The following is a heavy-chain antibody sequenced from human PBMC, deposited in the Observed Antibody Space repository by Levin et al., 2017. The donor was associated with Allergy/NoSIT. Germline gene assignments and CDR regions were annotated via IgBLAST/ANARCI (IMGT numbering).Heavy chain of an antibody. CDR2: ISYDGSNK. J-gene: IGHJ3*02. CDR1: GFTFSSYA. D-gene: IGHD4-17*01. V-gene: IGHV3-30-3*01. CDR3: ARDLTEYGDYSVGIKDDPFDI. Sequence: AGGSLRLSCAASGFTFSSYAMHWVRQAPGKGLEWVAVISYDGSNKYYADSVKGRFTISRDNSKNTLYLQMNSLRAEDTAVYYCARDLTEYGDYSVGIKDDPFDIWGQGTMVTVSS.